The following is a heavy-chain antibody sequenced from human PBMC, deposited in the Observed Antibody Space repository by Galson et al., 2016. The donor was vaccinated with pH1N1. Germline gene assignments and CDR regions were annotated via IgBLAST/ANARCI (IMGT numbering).Heavy chain of an antibody. D-gene: IGHD3-9*01. CDR3: AKVRGFLSGYMDV. CDR1: GFTFDDSA. CDR2: LSWNSGTT. Sequence: SLRLSCAASGFTFDDSAMHWVRQAPGKGLEWISGLSWNSGTTGYADSVQGRFTVSRDNVKHSLYLQMNSLRPEDTALYYCAKVRGFLSGYMDVWGKGTTVTVSS. V-gene: IGHV3-9*01. J-gene: IGHJ6*04.